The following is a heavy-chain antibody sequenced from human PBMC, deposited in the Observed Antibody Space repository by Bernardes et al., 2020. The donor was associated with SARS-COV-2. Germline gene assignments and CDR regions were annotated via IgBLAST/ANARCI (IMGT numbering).Heavy chain of an antibody. V-gene: IGHV3-74*01. J-gene: IGHJ6*02. D-gene: IGHD1-26*01. CDR3: ARGTVAVKNGMDV. CDR2: INTDGRTT. CDR1: GFTFSSHW. Sequence: VSLRLSCAASGFTFSSHWMHWVRQAPGKGLVWVSRINTDGRTTHYADSVKGRFTISRDNAKNTLYLQMNSLRDEDTAVYYCARGTVAVKNGMDVWGQGATVTVSS.